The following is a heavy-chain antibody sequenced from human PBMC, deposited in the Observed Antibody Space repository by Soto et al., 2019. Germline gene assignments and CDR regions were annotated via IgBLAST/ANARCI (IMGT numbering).Heavy chain of an antibody. CDR3: ARGGGSDSFDY. V-gene: IGHV4-30-2*01. D-gene: IGHD1-26*01. CDR1: GASITHGGYS. J-gene: IGHJ4*02. Sequence: QLQLHESGSGLVKPSQTLSLTCTVSGASITHGGYSWSWIRQTPGKGLEWIGYINHLETTFYNPSFESRLSLSIDRAKNQFSLNLNSMSAADRAVYFCARGGGSDSFDYWGQGILVTVSS. CDR2: INHLETT.